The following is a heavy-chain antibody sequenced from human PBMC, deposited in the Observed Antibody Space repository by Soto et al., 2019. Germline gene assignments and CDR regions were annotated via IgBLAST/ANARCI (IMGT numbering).Heavy chain of an antibody. J-gene: IGHJ6*02. CDR3: ARARKGYYYYGMDV. CDR2: IYYSGST. V-gene: IGHV4-61*01. CDR1: GGSVSSGSYY. Sequence: SETLSLTCTVSGGSVSSGSYYWSWIRQPPGKGLEWIGYIYYSGSTNYNPSLKSRVTISVDTSKNQFSLKLSSVTAADTAVYYCARARKGYYYYGMDVWGQGTTVTVSS.